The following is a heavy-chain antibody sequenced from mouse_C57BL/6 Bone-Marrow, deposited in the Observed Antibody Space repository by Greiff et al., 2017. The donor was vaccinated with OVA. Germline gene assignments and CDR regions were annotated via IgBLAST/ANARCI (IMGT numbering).Heavy chain of an antibody. CDR3: ASLGTKNAMDY. CDR2: IYPYNDGT. Sequence: VQLKESGPELVKPGASVKMSCKASGYTFTSYVMHWVKQKPGQGLEWIGYIYPYNDGTKYNEKFKGKATLTSDKSSSTAYMELSSLTSEDSAVYYCASLGTKNAMDYWGQGTSVTVSS. CDR1: GYTFTSYV. J-gene: IGHJ4*01. V-gene: IGHV1-14*01. D-gene: IGHD3-3*01.